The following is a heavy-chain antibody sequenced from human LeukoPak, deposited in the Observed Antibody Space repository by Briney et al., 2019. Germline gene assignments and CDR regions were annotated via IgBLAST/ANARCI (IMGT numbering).Heavy chain of an antibody. Sequence: GGSLRLSCAASGFTFSSYWMNWVRQAPGKGLEWVGRIKSKTDGGTTDYAAPVKGRFTISRDDSKNTLYLQMNSLKTEDTAVYYCTTRVGSGYITTDYWGQGTLVTVSS. V-gene: IGHV3-15*07. CDR3: TTRVGSGYITTDY. J-gene: IGHJ4*02. CDR2: IKSKTDGGTT. D-gene: IGHD3-22*01. CDR1: GFTFSSYW.